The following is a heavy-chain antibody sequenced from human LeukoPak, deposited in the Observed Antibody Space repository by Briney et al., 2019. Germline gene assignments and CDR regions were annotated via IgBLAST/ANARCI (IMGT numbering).Heavy chain of an antibody. CDR3: AKQEVDWNYVVLDY. V-gene: IGHV3-30*02. D-gene: IGHD1-7*01. CDR1: GFTFSSYG. Sequence: GGSLRLSCAASGFTFSSYGMPWVRQAPGKGLEWVAFIRYDGSNKYYADSVKGRFTISRDNSKNTLYLQMNSLRAEDTAVYYCAKQEVDWNYVVLDYWGQGTLVTVSS. CDR2: IRYDGSNK. J-gene: IGHJ4*02.